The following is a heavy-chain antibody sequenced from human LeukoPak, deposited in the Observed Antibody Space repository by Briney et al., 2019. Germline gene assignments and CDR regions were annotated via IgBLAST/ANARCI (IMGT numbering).Heavy chain of an antibody. J-gene: IGHJ4*02. CDR3: ASHYYASSGSLFDS. V-gene: IGHV4-38-2*01. D-gene: IGHD3-22*01. Sequence: SETLSLTCAVSGYSISSGYYWVWIRQPPGKGLEWIGSVYHTGSTYYHPSLKSRVTISLDTSKNQFSLRLTSVTAADTALYYCASHYYASSGSLFDSWGRGSLVTVTS. CDR1: GYSISSGYY. CDR2: VYHTGST.